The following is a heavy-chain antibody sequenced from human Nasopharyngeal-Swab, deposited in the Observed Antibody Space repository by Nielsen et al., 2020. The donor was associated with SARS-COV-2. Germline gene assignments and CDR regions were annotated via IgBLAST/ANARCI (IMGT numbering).Heavy chain of an antibody. V-gene: IGHV3-53*05. J-gene: IGHJ6*02. CDR2: IYSGGST. CDR3: AREKAVAGIGGHHYYGMDV. Sequence: GESLKISCAASRFTVSSNYMSWVRQAPGKGLEWVSVIYSGGSTYYIDSVKGRFTVSRDNSRNTLYLQMNSLRPEDTAVYYCAREKAVAGIGGHHYYGMDVWGQGTTVTVSS. D-gene: IGHD6-19*01. CDR1: RFTVSSNY.